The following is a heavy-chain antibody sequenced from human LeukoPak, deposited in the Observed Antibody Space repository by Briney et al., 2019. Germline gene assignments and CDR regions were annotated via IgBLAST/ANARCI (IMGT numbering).Heavy chain of an antibody. D-gene: IGHD3-9*01. Sequence: GGSLGLSCVASGFTFSSYWMHWVRQAPGKGLVWVSRINSDGSATSYADSVKGRFTTSRDNSKNTLYLQMSSLRADDTAVYYCAKCSRVDWLPIDYWGRGTLVTVSS. J-gene: IGHJ4*02. CDR3: AKCSRVDWLPIDY. CDR2: INSDGSAT. V-gene: IGHV3-74*01. CDR1: GFTFSSYW.